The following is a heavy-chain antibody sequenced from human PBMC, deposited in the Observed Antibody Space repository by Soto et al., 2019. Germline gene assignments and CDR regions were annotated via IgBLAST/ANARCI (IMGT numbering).Heavy chain of an antibody. CDR1: GYTFTSYG. D-gene: IGHD6-13*01. J-gene: IGHJ5*02. CDR2: ISAYNGNT. V-gene: IGHV1-18*01. CDR3: ARGIAAAGNNWFDP. Sequence: ASVKVSCEASGYTFTSYGISWVRQAPGQGLEWMGWISAYNGNTNYAQKLQGRVTMTTDTSTSTAYMELRSLRSDDTAVYYRARGIAAAGNNWFDPWGQGTMLTV.